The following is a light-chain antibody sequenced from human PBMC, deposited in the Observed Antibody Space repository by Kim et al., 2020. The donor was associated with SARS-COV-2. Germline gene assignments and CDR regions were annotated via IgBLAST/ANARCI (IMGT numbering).Light chain of an antibody. CDR1: SSDVSGYNC. J-gene: IGLJ2*01. CDR3: CSYAATKMV. CDR2: EVT. V-gene: IGLV2-11*03. Sequence: PGQSVTISCTETSSDVSGYNCVSWYQQHPGKAPKLMIYEVTKRPSGVPYRFSCSKSGNTASLTISGLQAEDEADYYCCSYAATKMVFGGGTKVTVL.